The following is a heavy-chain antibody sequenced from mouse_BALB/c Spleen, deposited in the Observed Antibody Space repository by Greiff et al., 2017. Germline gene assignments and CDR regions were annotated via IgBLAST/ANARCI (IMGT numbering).Heavy chain of an antibody. CDR2: IDPSDSET. CDR3: ARGALIHYYGYSAMDY. J-gene: IGHJ4*01. V-gene: IGHV1S126*01. Sequence: VQLQQSGPQLVRPGASVKISCKASGYSFTSYWMHWVKQRPGQGLEWIGMIDPSDSETRLNQKFKDKATLTVDKSSSTAYMQLSSPTSEDSAVYYCARGALIHYYGYSAMDYWGQGTSVTVSS. CDR1: GYSFTSYW. D-gene: IGHD1-2*01.